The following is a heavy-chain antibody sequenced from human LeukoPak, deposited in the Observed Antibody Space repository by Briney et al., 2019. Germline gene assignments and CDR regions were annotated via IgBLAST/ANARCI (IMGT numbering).Heavy chain of an antibody. D-gene: IGHD1-26*01. Sequence: PGGSLRLSCAASGFTFRTYEMNWVRQAPGKGLEWVSYISSGGNTIHYADSVKGRFTISRDNAKNSLYLQMNSLRAEDTAVYYCARQSGTYWREPDYWGQGTLVTVSS. J-gene: IGHJ4*02. CDR3: ARQSGTYWREPDY. CDR2: ISSGGNTI. V-gene: IGHV3-48*03. CDR1: GFTFRTYE.